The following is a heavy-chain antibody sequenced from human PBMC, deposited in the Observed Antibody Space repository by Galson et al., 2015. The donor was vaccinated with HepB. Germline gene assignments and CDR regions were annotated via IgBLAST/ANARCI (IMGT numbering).Heavy chain of an antibody. J-gene: IGHJ4*02. V-gene: IGHV4-4*02. CDR1: GGSISSSNW. CDR2: IYHSGST. Sequence: LSLTCAVSGGSISSSNWWSWVRQPPGKGLEWIGEIYHSGSTNYNPSLKSRVTISVDKSKNQFSLKLSSVTAADTAVYYCARRVAAPRTPYYFDYWGQGTLVTVSS. D-gene: IGHD6-6*01. CDR3: ARRVAAPRTPYYFDY.